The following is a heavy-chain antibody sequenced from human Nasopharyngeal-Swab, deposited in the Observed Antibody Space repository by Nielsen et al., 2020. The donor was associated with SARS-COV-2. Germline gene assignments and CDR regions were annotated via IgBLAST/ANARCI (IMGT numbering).Heavy chain of an antibody. CDR1: GFTFSIYA. J-gene: IGHJ4*02. CDR3: ARDGRAVGFDY. Sequence: GGSLRLSCAASGFTFSIYAMSWVRQAPGKGLEWVSYISSSGSTIYYADSVKARFTISRDNAKNSLYLQMNSLRAEDTAVYYCARDGRAVGFDYWGQGTLVTVSS. CDR2: ISSSGSTI. D-gene: IGHD2-15*01. V-gene: IGHV3-11*01.